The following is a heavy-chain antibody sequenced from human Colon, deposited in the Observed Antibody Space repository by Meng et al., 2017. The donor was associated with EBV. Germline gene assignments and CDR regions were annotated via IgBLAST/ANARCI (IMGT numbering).Heavy chain of an antibody. CDR1: GFTFSSHG. J-gene: IGHJ4*02. V-gene: IGHV3-33*01. CDR2: IWDDGSNK. D-gene: IGHD4-23*01. CDR3: ARDQYGGTASFDF. Sequence: QVQLVESGGGVVQPGRSLRLSCAASGFTFSSHGMFWVRQAPGKGLEWVALIWDDGSNKYYADAVKGRFTISRDNSKNTLYLQMNSLRADDTAVYYCARDQYGGTASFDFWGQGTLVTVAS.